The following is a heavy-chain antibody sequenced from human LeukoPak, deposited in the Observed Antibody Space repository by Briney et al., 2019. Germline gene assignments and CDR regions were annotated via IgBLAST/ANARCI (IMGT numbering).Heavy chain of an antibody. CDR3: ARGQNSYYYDSSPSGV. CDR1: GFTFSSYA. CDR2: ISYDGSNK. Sequence: GGSLRLSCAASGFTFSSYAMHWVRQAPGKGLEWVAVISYDGSNKYYADSVKGRFTISRDNSKNTLYLQMNSLSAEDTAVYYCARGQNSYYYDSSPSGVWGQGTLVTVSS. D-gene: IGHD3-22*01. V-gene: IGHV3-30-3*01. J-gene: IGHJ4*02.